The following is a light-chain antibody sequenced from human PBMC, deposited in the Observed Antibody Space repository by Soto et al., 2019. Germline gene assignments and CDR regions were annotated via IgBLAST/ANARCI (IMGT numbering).Light chain of an antibody. CDR3: QQIKSSPFT. CDR2: GAS. CDR1: QSVSSN. Sequence: EIVMTQSPATLSVSPGEGATLSCRASQSVSSNLAWYQQKPGQAPRLLIYGASTRATGIPARFSGSGSGTEFTLTISSLQPEDFVTYYCQQIKSSPFTFGPGTKVDIK. V-gene: IGKV3-15*01. J-gene: IGKJ3*01.